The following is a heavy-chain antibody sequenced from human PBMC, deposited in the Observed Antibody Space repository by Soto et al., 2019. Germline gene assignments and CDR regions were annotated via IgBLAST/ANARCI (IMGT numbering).Heavy chain of an antibody. CDR1: GLAFSTHW. CDR3: ATRPNDLDHYLGVFDY. CDR2: IKPDGSEK. J-gene: IGHJ4*02. V-gene: IGHV3-7*01. D-gene: IGHD1-1*01. Sequence: VHLVESGGGLVQPGGSLRLSCAASGLAFSTHWMTWVRQVPGKGLEWVANIKPDGSEKNYVDSVKGRFTISRDNAKNSLFLQMNSLRTEDTALYYCATRPNDLDHYLGVFDYWGQGTLVPVSS.